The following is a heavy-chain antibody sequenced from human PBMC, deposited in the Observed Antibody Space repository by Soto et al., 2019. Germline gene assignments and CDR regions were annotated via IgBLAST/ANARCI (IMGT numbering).Heavy chain of an antibody. V-gene: IGHV1-2*04. D-gene: IGHD1-26*01. CDR3: AREILSGTKDFDY. CDR1: GYTFTAYY. Sequence: QVQLVQSGAEVKKPGASVRVSCKASGYTFTAYYMHWVRQAPGQGLEWVGWINPNTGDTDYAQKFQGWVTMTRDTAISTVYMELTRLKSDDTAVYFCAREILSGTKDFDYWGQGTRVTVSS. CDR2: INPNTGDT. J-gene: IGHJ4*02.